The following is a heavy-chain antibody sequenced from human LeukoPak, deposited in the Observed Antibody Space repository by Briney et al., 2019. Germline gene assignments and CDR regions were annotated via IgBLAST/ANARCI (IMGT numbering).Heavy chain of an antibody. CDR2: INPNSGGT. J-gene: IGHJ4*02. V-gene: IGHV1-2*02. CDR1: GYTFTGYY. D-gene: IGHD5-18*01. CDR3: ARDSTPTAMVRGGADY. Sequence: ASVKVSCKASGYTFTGYYMHWVRQAPGQGLEWMGWINPNSGGTNYAQKFQGRVTMTRDTSISTAYMELSRLRSDDTAVYYCARDSTPTAMVRGGADYWGQGTLVTVSS.